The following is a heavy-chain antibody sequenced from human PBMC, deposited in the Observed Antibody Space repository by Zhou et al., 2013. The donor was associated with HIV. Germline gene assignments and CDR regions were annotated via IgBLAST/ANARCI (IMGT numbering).Heavy chain of an antibody. CDR3: ARGVGANWGSGAGRDAFDI. CDR2: IIPIFGTA. CDR1: GGTFSSYA. J-gene: IGHJ3*02. Sequence: QVQLVQSGAEVKKPGSSVKVSCKASGGTFSSYAISWVRQAPGQGLEWMGGIIPIFGTANYAQKFQGRVTITTDESTSTAYMELSSLRSEDTAVYYCARGVGANWGSGAGRDAFDIWGQGTMVTVSS. V-gene: IGHV1-69*05. D-gene: IGHD7-27*01.